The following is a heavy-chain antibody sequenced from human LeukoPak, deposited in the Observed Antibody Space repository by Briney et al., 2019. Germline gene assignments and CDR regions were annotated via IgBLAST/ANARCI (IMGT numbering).Heavy chain of an antibody. Sequence: GGSLRLSCAASGFTFSSYGVHWVRQAPGKGLEWVAVISYDGSSKYYADSVKGRFTISRDNSKNTLYLQMNSLRAEDTAVYYCAKVSGGGLYYDGMDVWGQGTTVTVSS. CDR2: ISYDGSSK. CDR1: GFTFSSYG. CDR3: AKVSGGGLYYDGMDV. D-gene: IGHD1-14*01. V-gene: IGHV3-30*18. J-gene: IGHJ6*02.